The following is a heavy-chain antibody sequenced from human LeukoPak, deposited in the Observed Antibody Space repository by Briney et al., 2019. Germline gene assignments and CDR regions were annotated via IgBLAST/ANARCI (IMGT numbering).Heavy chain of an antibody. CDR3: ARDTNYGSGYYDY. CDR1: GFTVSSNY. CDR2: IYSGGST. Sequence: GGSLRLSCAASGFTVSSNYMSWVRQAPGKGLEWVSVIYSGGSTYYADSVKGRFTISRDNSKNTLYLQMNSLRAEDTAVYYCARDTNYGSGYYDYWGQGTLVTVSS. J-gene: IGHJ4*02. D-gene: IGHD3-10*01. V-gene: IGHV3-66*01.